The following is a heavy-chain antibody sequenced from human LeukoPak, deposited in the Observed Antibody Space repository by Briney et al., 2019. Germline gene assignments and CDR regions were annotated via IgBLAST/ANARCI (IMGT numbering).Heavy chain of an antibody. CDR3: ASHNGRGGFDI. Sequence: GGSLRLSCAASGFTFSSYGMHWVRQAPGQGLEWMGWINPNSGGTNYAQKFQGRVTMTRDTSISTAYMELSRLRSDDTAVYYCASHNGRGGFDIWGQGTMVTVSS. D-gene: IGHD1-1*01. J-gene: IGHJ3*02. CDR2: INPNSGGT. CDR1: GFTFSSYG. V-gene: IGHV1-2*02.